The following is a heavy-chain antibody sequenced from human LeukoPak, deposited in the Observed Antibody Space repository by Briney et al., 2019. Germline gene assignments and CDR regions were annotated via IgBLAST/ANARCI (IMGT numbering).Heavy chain of an antibody. CDR2: ISAYNGNT. D-gene: IGHD6-13*01. CDR1: GYTFTSYG. V-gene: IGHV1-18*01. Sequence: ASVKVSCKASGYTFTSYGISWVRQAPGQGLEWMGWISAYNGNTNYAQKLQGRVTMTTDTSTSTAYMELRSLRSDDPAVYYCARDLVLAAAGLGRPPGDYWGQGTLVTVSS. J-gene: IGHJ4*02. CDR3: ARDLVLAAAGLGRPPGDY.